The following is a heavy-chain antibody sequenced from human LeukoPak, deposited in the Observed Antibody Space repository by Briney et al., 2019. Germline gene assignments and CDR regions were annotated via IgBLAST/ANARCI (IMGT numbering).Heavy chain of an antibody. CDR3: TKEGM. CDR1: GFRFSTSS. V-gene: IGHV3-7*05. J-gene: IGHJ3*01. CDR2: IKKDGSEE. Sequence: GGSLRLSCATSGFRFSTSSLNWVRQAPGKGLEWVAYIKKDGSEEKYVDSVKGRFTISRDNTKNSLYLQMGSLRVEDTAVYYCTKEGMWGQRTMVTVSS.